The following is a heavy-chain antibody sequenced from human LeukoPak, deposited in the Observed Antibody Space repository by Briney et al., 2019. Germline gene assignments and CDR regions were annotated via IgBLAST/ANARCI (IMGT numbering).Heavy chain of an antibody. CDR1: GYSISSGYY. CDR3: AREAMGKYYFDY. CDR2: IYHSGST. V-gene: IGHV4-38-2*02. D-gene: IGHD5-18*01. Sequence: SETLSLTCTVSGYSISSGYYWGWIRQPPGKGLEWIGSIYHSGSTYYNPSLKSRVTISVDTPNNQFSLRLSSVTAADTAVYYCAREAMGKYYFDYWGQGTLVTVSS. J-gene: IGHJ4*02.